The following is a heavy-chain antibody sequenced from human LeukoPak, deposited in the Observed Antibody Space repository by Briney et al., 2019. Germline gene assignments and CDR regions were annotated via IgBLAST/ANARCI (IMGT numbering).Heavy chain of an antibody. CDR3: ARDCGRAYCGVA. D-gene: IGHD2-21*01. Sequence: KSSETLSLTCTVSAGSISSSSYYWGWIRQPPGKGLEWIGSIYYSGSTYYNPSLKSRVTISVDTSKNQFSLKLSSVTAADTAVYYCARDCGRAYCGVAWGQGTLVTVSS. CDR2: IYYSGST. J-gene: IGHJ5*02. CDR1: AGSISSSSYY. V-gene: IGHV4-39*02.